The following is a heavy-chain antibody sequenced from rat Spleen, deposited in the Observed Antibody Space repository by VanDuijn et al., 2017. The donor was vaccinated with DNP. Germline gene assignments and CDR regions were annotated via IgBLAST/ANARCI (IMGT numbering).Heavy chain of an antibody. Sequence: QVQLKESGPGLVQPSQTLSLTCTVSGFSLTTNGISWVRQFPGKGLEWIAAISSGGNTYYNSALKSRLSISRDTSKSQVFLRMNSLQTEDTAIYFCTREREPYNNPYYFDYWGQGVMVTVSS. CDR2: ISSGGNT. CDR3: TREREPYNNPYYFDY. CDR1: GFSLTTNG. V-gene: IGHV2S12*01. J-gene: IGHJ2*01. D-gene: IGHD1-10*01.